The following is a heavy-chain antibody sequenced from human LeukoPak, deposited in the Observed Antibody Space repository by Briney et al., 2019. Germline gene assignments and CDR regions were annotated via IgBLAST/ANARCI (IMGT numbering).Heavy chain of an antibody. CDR3: ARGDVPASDAFDI. J-gene: IGHJ3*02. Sequence: SETLSLTCTVSGGSISSYYWSWIRQPPGKGLEWIGYIYYSGSTNYNPSLKSRVTISVDTSKNQFSLKLSSVTAADTAVYYCARGDVPASDAFDIWGQGTMVTVSS. CDR2: IYYSGST. D-gene: IGHD2-2*01. CDR1: GGSISSYY. V-gene: IGHV4-59*01.